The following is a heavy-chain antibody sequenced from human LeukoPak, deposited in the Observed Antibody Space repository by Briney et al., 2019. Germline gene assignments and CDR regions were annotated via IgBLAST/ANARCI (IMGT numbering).Heavy chain of an antibody. CDR3: AKGGGSYYSAVDM. CDR2: IIGGGGST. J-gene: IGHJ3*02. D-gene: IGHD1-26*01. Sequence: QPGGSLRLSCVASGFIFSSYAMSWVRQAPGKGLEWVSAIIGGGGSTHYADSVRGRFTVSRDNSKNTLYLQMSSLRADDTAVYYCAKGGGSYYSAVDMWGQGTMVTVSS. V-gene: IGHV3-23*01. CDR1: GFIFSSYA.